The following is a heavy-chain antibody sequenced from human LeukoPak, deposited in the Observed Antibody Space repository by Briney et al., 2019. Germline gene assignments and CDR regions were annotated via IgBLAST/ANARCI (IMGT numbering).Heavy chain of an antibody. J-gene: IGHJ4*02. CDR2: IYPGDSDT. CDR3: ARTGYSSSWYPSEIDY. V-gene: IGHV5-51*01. CDR1: GYSFTSYW. Sequence: GESLKISCKGSGYSFTSYWIGWVRRMPGKGLEWMGIIYPGDSDTRYSPSFQGQVTISADKSISTAYLQWSSLKASDTAMYYCARTGYSSSWYPSEIDYWGQGTLVTVSS. D-gene: IGHD6-13*01.